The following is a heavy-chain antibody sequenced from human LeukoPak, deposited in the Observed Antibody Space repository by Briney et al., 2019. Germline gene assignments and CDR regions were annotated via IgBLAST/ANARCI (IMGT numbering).Heavy chain of an antibody. Sequence: GGSLRLSCAASGFTFSTFAMIWVRQPPGKGLEWVSSIFPSGGEIHYADSVRGRFTISRDNSKSTLSLQMNSLRAEDTAIYYCATYRQVLLPFESWGQGTQVTVSS. D-gene: IGHD2-8*02. CDR1: GFTFSTFA. CDR3: ATYRQVLLPFES. J-gene: IGHJ4*02. CDR2: IFPSGGEI. V-gene: IGHV3-23*01.